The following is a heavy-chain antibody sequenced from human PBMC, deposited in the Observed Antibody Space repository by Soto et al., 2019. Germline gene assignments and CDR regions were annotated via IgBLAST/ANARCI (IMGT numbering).Heavy chain of an antibody. CDR3: VKDRYVDY. J-gene: IGHJ4*02. V-gene: IGHV3-64D*06. CDR1: GFAFSNYA. CDR2: ISSNGGST. Sequence: GGSLRLSCSVFGFAFSNYAMHWFRQAPGKGLQYVSSISSNGGSTYYADSVQGRFTISRDNSRNTLYLQMSSLRLEDTAVYYCVKDRYVDYWGQGTLVTVSS.